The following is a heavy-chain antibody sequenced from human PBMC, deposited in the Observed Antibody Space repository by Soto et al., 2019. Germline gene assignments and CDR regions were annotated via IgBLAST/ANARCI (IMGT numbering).Heavy chain of an antibody. Sequence: PSETLPLTCTVSGGSINNYYWILLRQPPGKGLEWIGYIYYRGSTNYNPSLKSRVTISVDTSKNQFSLKLSSVTTADTAVYYCAIFMGNSVAPTYFDYWGQGTLVTVSS. CDR2: IYYRGST. V-gene: IGHV4-59*01. CDR3: AIFMGNSVAPTYFDY. J-gene: IGHJ4*02. D-gene: IGHD5-12*01. CDR1: GGSINNYY.